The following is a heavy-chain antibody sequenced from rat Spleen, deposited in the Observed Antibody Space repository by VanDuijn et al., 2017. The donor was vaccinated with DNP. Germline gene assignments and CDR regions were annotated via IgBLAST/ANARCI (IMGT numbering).Heavy chain of an antibody. J-gene: IGHJ3*01. CDR3: ATSDSYGFAY. V-gene: IGHV5-29*01. CDR2: INYDGRST. D-gene: IGHD1-2*01. Sequence: EVNLVESGGGPVQPGRSLKLSCAASGFTFSDSYMAWVRQAPTKGLEWVATINYDGRSTYYRDSVKGRFTVSRDNTKSALYLQMDSLRSEDTATYYCATSDSYGFAYWGQGTLVTVSS. CDR1: GFTFSDSY.